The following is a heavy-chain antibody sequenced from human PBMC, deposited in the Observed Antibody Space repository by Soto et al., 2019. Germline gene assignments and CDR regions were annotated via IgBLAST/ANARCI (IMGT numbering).Heavy chain of an antibody. J-gene: IGHJ4*02. V-gene: IGHV4-30-2*01. Sequence: SLTCAVSGGSISSGDYSWSWIRQPPGKGLEWIGYIYRSGSTYYNPSLKSRVTISVDRSKNQFSLKLSSVTAADTGVYFCARDRSAYYYYFDYWGQGSLVTVSS. CDR2: IYRSGST. CDR3: ARDRSAYYYYFDY. D-gene: IGHD3-22*01. CDR1: GGSISSGDYS.